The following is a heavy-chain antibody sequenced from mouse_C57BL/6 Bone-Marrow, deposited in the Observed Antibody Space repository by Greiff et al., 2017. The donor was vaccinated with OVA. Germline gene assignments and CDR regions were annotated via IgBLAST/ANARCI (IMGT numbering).Heavy chain of an antibody. CDR2: IDPEDGDT. CDR1: GFNFKDYY. Sequence: VQLKEPGAELVRPGASVKLSCTASGFNFKDYYMHWVKQRPEQGLEWIGRIDPEDGDTDYAPKFQGKATMTADTSSNTAYLQLSSLTSEDAAVDDCTRLPFGYWGQGTTLTVSA. J-gene: IGHJ2*01. D-gene: IGHD5-5*01. CDR3: TRLPFGY. V-gene: IGHV14-1*01.